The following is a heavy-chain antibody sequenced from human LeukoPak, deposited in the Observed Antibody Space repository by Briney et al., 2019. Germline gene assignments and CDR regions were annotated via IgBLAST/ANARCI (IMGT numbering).Heavy chain of an antibody. J-gene: IGHJ4*02. Sequence: GGSLRLSCAASGFTFSDYYMGWIRQAPGKGLEWFSYISGSSTTIYYSDSVKGRFSISRDNAKNSLYLQMNGLRAEGTAVYYCARDYYDSSGYSIDYWGQGTLVTVSS. V-gene: IGHV3-11*01. CDR1: GFTFSDYY. CDR3: ARDYYDSSGYSIDY. D-gene: IGHD3-22*01. CDR2: ISGSSTTI.